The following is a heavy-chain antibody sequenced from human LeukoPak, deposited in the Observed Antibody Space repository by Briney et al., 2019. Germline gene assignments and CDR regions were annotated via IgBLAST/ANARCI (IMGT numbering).Heavy chain of an antibody. V-gene: IGHV1-18*01. D-gene: IGHD3-10*01. CDR3: ARDYSGAGDGSDYARMPVMDI. CDR1: GYDFRKYG. J-gene: IGHJ6*03. CDR2: ISASDGDT. Sequence: ASVKVSCKGSGYDFRKYGVSWVRRAPGQGLEWMGWISASDGDTKYGRNFQGRVTLTIDTSTDTAYMEMRRLRSDDTAVYYCARDYSGAGDGSDYARMPVMDIWGKGTTVIVSS.